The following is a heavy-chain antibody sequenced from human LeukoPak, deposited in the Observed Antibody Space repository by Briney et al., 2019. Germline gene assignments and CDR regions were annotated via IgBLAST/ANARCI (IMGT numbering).Heavy chain of an antibody. J-gene: IGHJ6*02. CDR3: ARLRLRLGDQVRYYYYYGMDV. CDR1: GGSISSSRYY. V-gene: IGHV4-39*01. D-gene: IGHD3-16*01. CDR2: IYYSGST. Sequence: PSETLSLTCTVSGGSISSSRYYWGWIRQPPGKGLEWIGSIYYSGSTYYNPSLKSRVTISVDTSKNQFSLKLSSVTAADTAVYYCARLRLRLGDQVRYYYYYGMDVWGQGTTVTVSS.